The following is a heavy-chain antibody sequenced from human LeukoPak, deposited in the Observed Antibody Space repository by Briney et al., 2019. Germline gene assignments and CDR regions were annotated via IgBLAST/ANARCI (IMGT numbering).Heavy chain of an antibody. CDR2: INPSGGST. V-gene: IGHV1-46*01. Sequence: ASVKVSCKASGYTFTSYYMHWVRQAPGQGLEWMGIINPSGGSTSYAQKFKGRVTMTRDTSTSTVYMELSSLRSEDTAVYYCARVSWFDELPNYWGQGTLVSVSS. D-gene: IGHD3-10*01. J-gene: IGHJ4*02. CDR3: ARVSWFDELPNY. CDR1: GYTFTSYY.